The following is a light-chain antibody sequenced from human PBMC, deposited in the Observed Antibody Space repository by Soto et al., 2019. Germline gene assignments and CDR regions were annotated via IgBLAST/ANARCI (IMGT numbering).Light chain of an antibody. CDR2: TAA. Sequence: HMTQSPSSLSASVGDRVTITCRASQRITTYLNWYQQKPGKAPKLLISTAATLQGGVPSRFSGSGSGTDFTLTITTLQPEDFATYFCQQSYSTPYTFAQGTKLEIK. CDR1: QRITTY. V-gene: IGKV1-39*01. CDR3: QQSYSTPYT. J-gene: IGKJ2*01.